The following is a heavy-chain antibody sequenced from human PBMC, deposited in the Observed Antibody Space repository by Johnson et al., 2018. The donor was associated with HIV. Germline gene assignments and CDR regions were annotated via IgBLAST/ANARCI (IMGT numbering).Heavy chain of an antibody. D-gene: IGHD2-8*01. CDR2: ISYDGSNK. J-gene: IGHJ3*02. Sequence: QMQLVESGGGVVQPGRSLRLSCAASGFTFSSYAMHWVRQAPGKGLEWVAVISYDGSNKYYADSVKGRFTISRDNSKNTLYLQMNSLRAEDTAVYYCARDSNRYAFDIWGQGTMVTVSS. CDR1: GFTFSSYA. CDR3: ARDSNRYAFDI. V-gene: IGHV3-30-3*01.